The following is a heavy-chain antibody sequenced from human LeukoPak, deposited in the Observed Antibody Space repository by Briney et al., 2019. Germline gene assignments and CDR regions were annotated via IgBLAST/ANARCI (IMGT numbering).Heavy chain of an antibody. J-gene: IGHJ3*02. Sequence: GGSLRLSCAASGFTFSSCEMNWVRQAPGKGLEWVSYISSSGNTIYYADSVKGRLTISRDNAKNSLYLQMNTLRAEDTAVYYCACSGGSSPDAFDIWGQGTVVTVSS. D-gene: IGHD2-15*01. CDR1: GFTFSSCE. CDR3: ACSGGSSPDAFDI. CDR2: ISSSGNTI. V-gene: IGHV3-48*03.